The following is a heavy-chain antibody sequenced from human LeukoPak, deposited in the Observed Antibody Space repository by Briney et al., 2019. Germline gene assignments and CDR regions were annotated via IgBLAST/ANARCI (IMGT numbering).Heavy chain of an antibody. J-gene: IGHJ4*02. CDR1: GGSISDYY. V-gene: IGHV4-59*08. CDR2: IYYSGST. D-gene: IGHD5-12*01. CDR3: ASDSGYDSLGY. Sequence: SETLSLTCTVSGGSISDYYWSWIRQPPGKGLEWIGYIYYSGSTNYNPSLKSRVTISVDTSKNQFSLKLSSVTAADTAVYYCASDSGYDSLGYWGQGTLVTVSS.